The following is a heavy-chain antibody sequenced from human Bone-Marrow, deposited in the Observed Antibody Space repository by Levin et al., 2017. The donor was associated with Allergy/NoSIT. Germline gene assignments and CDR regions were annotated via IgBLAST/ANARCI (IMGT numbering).Heavy chain of an antibody. J-gene: IGHJ4*02. V-gene: IGHV3-23*01. CDR3: AKHSGSYWQGFGS. Sequence: PGGSLRLSCEASGFTFRTSAMSWVRQAPGKGLEWVASLSGSSDRILVAQSVKGRFNTSRDNAKNTLYLHMASLRVDDTAVYYCAKHSGSYWQGFGSWGQGALVTVSS. CDR1: GFTFRTSA. D-gene: IGHD1-26*01. CDR2: LSGSSDRI.